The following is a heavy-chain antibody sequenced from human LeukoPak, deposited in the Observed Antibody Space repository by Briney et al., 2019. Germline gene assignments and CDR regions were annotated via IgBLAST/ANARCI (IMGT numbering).Heavy chain of an antibody. CDR1: GYSFTSYW. J-gene: IGHJ3*02. D-gene: IGHD5-18*01. CDR3: ARHREDTAMVGFDAFDI. V-gene: IGHV5-51*01. CDR2: IYPGDSDT. Sequence: GESLKISCKGSGYSFTSYWISWVRQMPGKGLEWMGIIYPGDSDTRYSPSFQGQVTISADKSISTAYLQWSSLEASDTAMYYCARHREDTAMVGFDAFDIWGQGTMVTVSS.